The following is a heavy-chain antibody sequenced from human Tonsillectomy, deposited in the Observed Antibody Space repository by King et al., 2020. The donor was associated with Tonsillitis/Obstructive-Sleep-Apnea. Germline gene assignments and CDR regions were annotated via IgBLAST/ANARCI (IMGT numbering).Heavy chain of an antibody. CDR1: GYTFTSYY. CDR3: ARDVSVGYYYYYMDV. D-gene: IGHD1-26*01. Sequence: QLVQSGAEVKKPGASVKVSCKASGYTFTSYYMHWVRQAPGQGLEWMGIINPSGGSTSYAQKFQGRVTMTRDTSTSTVYMELGSLRSEDTAVYYCARDVSVGYYYYYMDVWGKGTTVTVSS. J-gene: IGHJ6*03. CDR2: INPSGGST. V-gene: IGHV1-46*01.